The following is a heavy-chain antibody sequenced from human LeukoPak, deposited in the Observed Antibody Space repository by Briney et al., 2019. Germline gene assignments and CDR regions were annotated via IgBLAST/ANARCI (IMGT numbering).Heavy chain of an antibody. CDR3: ARESASSSIIYYMDV. CDR1: GYTFTGYY. V-gene: IGHV1-2*02. D-gene: IGHD6-6*01. CDR2: INPNSGGT. Sequence: ASVKVSCKASGYTFTGYYMHWVRQAPGQGLEWMGWINPNSGGTNYAQKFQGRVTMTRDTSISTAYMELSRLRSDDTAVYYCARESASSSIIYYMDVWGKGTTVTVSS. J-gene: IGHJ6*03.